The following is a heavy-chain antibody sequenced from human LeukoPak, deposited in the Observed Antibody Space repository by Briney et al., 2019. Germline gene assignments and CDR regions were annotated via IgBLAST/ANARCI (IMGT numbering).Heavy chain of an antibody. J-gene: IGHJ4*02. D-gene: IGHD5-18*01. V-gene: IGHV1-69*01. Sequence: SVKVSCKTSGGTFNNSAISWVRQAPGQGLEWMGGIIPIFGTANYAQKFQGRVTITADGSTSTAYMELSSLRSEDTAVYYCARVAHTAMVQYYFDYWGQGTLVTVSS. CDR1: GGTFNNSA. CDR2: IIPIFGTA. CDR3: ARVAHTAMVQYYFDY.